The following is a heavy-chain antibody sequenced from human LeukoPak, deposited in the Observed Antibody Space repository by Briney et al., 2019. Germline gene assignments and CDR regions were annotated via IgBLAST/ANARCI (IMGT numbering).Heavy chain of an antibody. CDR3: ARDHRGIAAAGNSFDY. Sequence: ASVKVSCKASGYTFTSYGISWVRQAPGQGLEWMGWISAYNGNTNYAQKLQGRVTMTTDTSTSTAYMELRSLRSDDTAVYYCARDHRGIAAAGNSFDYWGQGTLVTVSS. CDR1: GYTFTSYG. J-gene: IGHJ4*02. CDR2: ISAYNGNT. V-gene: IGHV1-18*01. D-gene: IGHD6-13*01.